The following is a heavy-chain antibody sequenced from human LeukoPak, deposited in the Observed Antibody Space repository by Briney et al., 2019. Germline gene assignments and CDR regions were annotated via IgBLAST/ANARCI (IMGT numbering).Heavy chain of an antibody. CDR1: GLTFSSYS. J-gene: IGHJ5*02. V-gene: IGHV3-48*02. CDR3: ARDGVYCSSASCPANWFDP. D-gene: IGHD2-2*01. Sequence: PGGSLRLSCAASGLTFSSYSMNWVRQAPGKGLEWVSYISSSSSTIYYADSVKGRFTISRDNAKNSLYLQMNSLRDEDTAVYYCARDGVYCSSASCPANWFDPWGQGTLVTVSS. CDR2: ISSSSSTI.